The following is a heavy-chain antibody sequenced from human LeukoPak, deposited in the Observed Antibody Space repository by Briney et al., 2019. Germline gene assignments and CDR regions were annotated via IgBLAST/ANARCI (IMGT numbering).Heavy chain of an antibody. Sequence: GGSLRLSCAASGFTFSDYGMHWVRQAPGKGLEWVAFLRSDGSNKYYADSVKGRFTISRDNAKNTVYLQMISLRADDTAVYYCVRAKSGHYGYSDYWGQGTLVTVSS. CDR2: LRSDGSNK. J-gene: IGHJ4*02. V-gene: IGHV3-30*02. CDR1: GFTFSDYG. CDR3: VRAKSGHYGYSDY. D-gene: IGHD5-18*01.